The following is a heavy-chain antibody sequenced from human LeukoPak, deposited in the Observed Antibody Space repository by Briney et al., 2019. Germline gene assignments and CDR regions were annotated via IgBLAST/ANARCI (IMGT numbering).Heavy chain of an antibody. Sequence: PSETLSLTCSVSGGSLSGYYWSWIRQPPGKGPEWVGYIYYSGSTHYNPSLKSRVTISVDTSNNQFSLKLTSLTAADTAVYYCARAAAAGPHYYYGMDVWGKGTTVTVSS. V-gene: IGHV4-59*01. CDR2: IYYSGST. D-gene: IGHD6-13*01. CDR1: GGSLSGYY. CDR3: ARAAAAGPHYYYGMDV. J-gene: IGHJ6*04.